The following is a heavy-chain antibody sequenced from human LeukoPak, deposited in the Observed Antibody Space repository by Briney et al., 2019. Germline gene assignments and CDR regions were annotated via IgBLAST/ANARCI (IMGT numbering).Heavy chain of an antibody. CDR3: AKARYYDSSGPFDY. CDR2: ISGSATNT. Sequence: GGSLRLSCAASGFTFSTYAMSWVRQAPGEGREGVSSISGSATNTYYADSAKGRSTISRDKSKNTLDLQMNSLRVEDRAVYYCAKARYYDSSGPFDYWGQGTLVTVSS. J-gene: IGHJ4*02. CDR1: GFTFSTYA. V-gene: IGHV3-23*01. D-gene: IGHD3-22*01.